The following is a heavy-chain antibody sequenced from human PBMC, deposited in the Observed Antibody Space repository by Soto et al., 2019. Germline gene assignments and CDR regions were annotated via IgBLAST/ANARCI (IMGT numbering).Heavy chain of an antibody. CDR2: ISFDGSNK. CDR3: AREMIPMIMGGMSAMDV. D-gene: IGHD3-22*01. J-gene: IGHJ6*02. V-gene: IGHV3-30*04. Sequence: QVQLVESGGGVVQPERSQRLSCAASKFTFRTYVMHWVRQAPGKGLEWVALISFDGSNKYYADSVKGRFTISRDNSKNTMYLQMNSLRPEDTAVYYCAREMIPMIMGGMSAMDVWGHGTTVTVSS. CDR1: KFTFRTYV.